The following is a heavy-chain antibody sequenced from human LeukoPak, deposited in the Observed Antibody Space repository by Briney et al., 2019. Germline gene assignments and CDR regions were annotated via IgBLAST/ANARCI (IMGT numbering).Heavy chain of an antibody. CDR1: GFTFSSYG. CDR2: ISYDGSNK. CDR3: AKDHSISSGFDY. D-gene: IGHD6-6*01. V-gene: IGHV3-30*18. J-gene: IGHJ4*02. Sequence: GGSLRLSCAASGFTFSSYGMHWVRQAPGKGLEWVAVISYDGSNKYYADSVKGRFTISRDNSKNTWYLQMNSLRAEDTAVYYCAKDHSISSGFDYWGQGTLVTVSS.